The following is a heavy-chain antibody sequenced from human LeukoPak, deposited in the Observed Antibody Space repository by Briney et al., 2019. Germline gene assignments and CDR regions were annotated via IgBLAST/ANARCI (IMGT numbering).Heavy chain of an antibody. Sequence: GASVKVSCKASGGTFSSYAISWVRQAPGQGLEWMGGIIPIFGTANYAQKFQGRVTITADESTSTAYMELSSLRSEDTAVYYCARSMQWPEMGLYNWFDPWGQGTLVTVSS. CDR2: IIPIFGTA. CDR3: ARSMQWPEMGLYNWFDP. CDR1: GGTFSSYA. D-gene: IGHD6-19*01. J-gene: IGHJ5*02. V-gene: IGHV1-69*01.